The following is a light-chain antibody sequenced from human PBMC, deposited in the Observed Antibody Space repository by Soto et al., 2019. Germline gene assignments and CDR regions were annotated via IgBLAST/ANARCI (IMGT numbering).Light chain of an antibody. CDR1: QRVSSN. CDR2: GAS. J-gene: IGKJ4*01. CDR3: QQRSNWPPLT. Sequence: EIVMTQSPVTLSVSPGERATLSCRASQRVSSNVAWYQQKPGQAPRLLIYGASTRATGIPARFSGSGSETEFTLTISSLQSEDFAVYYCQQRSNWPPLTFGGGTKVDIK. V-gene: IGKV3-15*01.